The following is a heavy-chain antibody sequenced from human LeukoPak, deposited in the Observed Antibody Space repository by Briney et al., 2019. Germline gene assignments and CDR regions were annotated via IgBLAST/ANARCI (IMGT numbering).Heavy chain of an antibody. Sequence: GGSLRLSCAASGFTFSSYAMSWVRQAPGKGLKWVSAISGSGGSTYYADSVKGRFTISRDNSKNTLYLQMNSLRAEDTAVYYCAKGSFGGSGFDPWGQGTLVTVSS. CDR1: GFTFSSYA. CDR3: AKGSFGGSGFDP. V-gene: IGHV3-23*01. J-gene: IGHJ5*02. CDR2: ISGSGGST. D-gene: IGHD3-10*01.